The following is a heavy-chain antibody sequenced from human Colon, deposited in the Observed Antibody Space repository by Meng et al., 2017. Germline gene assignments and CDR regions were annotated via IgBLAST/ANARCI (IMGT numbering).Heavy chain of an antibody. CDR3: ARVSKIVGAIGDY. CDR1: GDSITNHNW. Sequence: QVQLQESGPGLVKPSGTLSLTCAVSGDSITNHNWWAWVRQPPGKGLEWIGEIPHRGSSAYNPSLKSRVSMSIDKSKNQFSLKVSSVTAADTAVYYCARVSKIVGAIGDYWGQGTLVTVSS. D-gene: IGHD1-26*01. CDR2: IPHRGSS. J-gene: IGHJ4*02. V-gene: IGHV4-4*02.